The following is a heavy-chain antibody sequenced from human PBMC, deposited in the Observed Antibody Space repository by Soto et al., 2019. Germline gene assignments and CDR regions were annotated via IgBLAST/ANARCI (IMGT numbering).Heavy chain of an antibody. CDR2: INPSGGST. CDR1: GYTFTSYY. Sequence: ASVKVSCKASGYTFTSYYMHWVRQAPGQGYEWMGIINPSGGSTTYAQKFQGRVTMTRDTSTTTVYMELSSLKSEDTAVYYCARYDYNGYYFDYWGQGTLVTVSS. CDR3: ARYDYNGYYFDY. J-gene: IGHJ4*02. D-gene: IGHD4-4*01. V-gene: IGHV1-46*01.